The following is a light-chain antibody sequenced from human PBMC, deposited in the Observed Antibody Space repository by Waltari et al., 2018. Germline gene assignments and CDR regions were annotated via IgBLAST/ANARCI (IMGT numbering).Light chain of an antibody. J-gene: IGLJ2*01. CDR3: QSYDSISQDVI. CDR2: EDD. V-gene: IGLV6-57*03. Sequence: FMLTQSRSVSESPGKTITISCTRSSRSITSNYMQWYQQRPGRAPTPVIYEDDQRPSGVPDRFSGSLDFSSNSASLTISGLQTEDEADYFCQSYDSISQDVIFGGGTRLTVL. CDR1: SRSITSNY.